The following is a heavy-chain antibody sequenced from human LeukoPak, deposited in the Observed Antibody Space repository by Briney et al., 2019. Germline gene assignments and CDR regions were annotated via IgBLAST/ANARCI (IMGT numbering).Heavy chain of an antibody. J-gene: IGHJ4*02. CDR1: GYTFTSYY. CDR3: ARGGNSGWRTPNDDY. D-gene: IGHD6-19*01. V-gene: IGHV1-46*01. Sequence: ASVKVSCKASGYTFTSYYMHWVRQAPGQGLEWMGLINPTGGSTGYAQKFQGRVTMTRDMSTSTAYMELRSLRSDDTAVYYCARGGNSGWRTPNDDYWGQGTLVTVSS. CDR2: INPTGGST.